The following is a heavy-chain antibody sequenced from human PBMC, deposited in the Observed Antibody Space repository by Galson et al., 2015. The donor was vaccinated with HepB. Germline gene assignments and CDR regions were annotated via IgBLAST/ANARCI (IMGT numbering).Heavy chain of an antibody. CDR3: VKEGSWFGGDWFDP. J-gene: IGHJ5*02. V-gene: IGHV3-23*01. CDR2: INGRGSTR. CDR1: GFIFRPHA. Sequence: SLRLSCAGSGFIFRPHAMAWIRQAPGKGLEWVSGINGRGSTRSYSDAVKGRFSISRDNSKDTVFLQMDNIRAEYTAVYYCVKEGSWFGGDWFDPWGQGALVTVS. D-gene: IGHD3-16*01.